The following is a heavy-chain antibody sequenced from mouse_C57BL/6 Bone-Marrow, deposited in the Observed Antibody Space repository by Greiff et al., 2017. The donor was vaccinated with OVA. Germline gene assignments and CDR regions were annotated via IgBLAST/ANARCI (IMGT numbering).Heavy chain of an antibody. CDR3: TRAPYYGNSDYYAMDY. CDR2: ISSGGDYI. D-gene: IGHD2-1*01. J-gene: IGHJ4*01. Sequence: EVMLVESGEGLVKPGGSLKLSCAASGFTFSSYAMSWVRQTPEKRLEWVAYISSGGDYIYYADTVKGRFTIYRDNDRKPLYLQMSSLKSEDTAMYYCTRAPYYGNSDYYAMDYWGQGTSVTVSS. CDR1: GFTFSSYA. V-gene: IGHV5-9-1*02.